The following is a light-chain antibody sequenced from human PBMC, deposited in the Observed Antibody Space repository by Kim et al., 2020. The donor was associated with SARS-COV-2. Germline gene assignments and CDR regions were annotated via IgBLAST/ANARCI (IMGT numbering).Light chain of an antibody. CDR2: DTF. J-gene: IGKJ1*01. CDR3: QQRGNWPLT. Sequence: EIVLTQSPGTLSLSPGERATLSCRASQSVGSSFAWYQQKHGQAPRLLIYDTFSRATGIPARFSASGSGTDFTLTISSLEPEDFAVYYCQQRGNWPLTFGQGTKVDIK. V-gene: IGKV3-11*01. CDR1: QSVGSS.